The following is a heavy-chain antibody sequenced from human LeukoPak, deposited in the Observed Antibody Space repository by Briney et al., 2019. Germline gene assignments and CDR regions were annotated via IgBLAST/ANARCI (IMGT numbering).Heavy chain of an antibody. CDR1: GGSISSGGYH. D-gene: IGHD1-1*01. CDR3: ARSSRLYYFDY. CDR2: IYYSGST. J-gene: IGHJ4*02. Sequence: SETLSLTCTVSGGSISSGGYHWSWIRQHPGKGLEWIGYIYYSGSTYYNPSLKSRVTISVDTSKNQFSLKLSSVTAADTAVYYCARSSRLYYFDYWGQGTLVTVSS. V-gene: IGHV4-31*03.